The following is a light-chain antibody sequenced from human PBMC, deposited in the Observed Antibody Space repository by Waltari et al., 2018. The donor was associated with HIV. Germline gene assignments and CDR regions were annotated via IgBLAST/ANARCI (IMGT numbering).Light chain of an antibody. Sequence: DIQMTQSPSSLSASVGARVTITCRESQSISNYLNWYQQKPGKAPKLLIYASSTLQSGVPSGFSGSGSGTDFTLTINSLQPEDFATYYCQQSYTFPTFGGGTKVEIK. CDR1: QSISNY. J-gene: IGKJ4*01. CDR3: QQSYTFPT. V-gene: IGKV1-39*01. CDR2: ASS.